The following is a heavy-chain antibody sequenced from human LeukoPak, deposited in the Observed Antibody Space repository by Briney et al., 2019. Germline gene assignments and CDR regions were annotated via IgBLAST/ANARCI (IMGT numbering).Heavy chain of an antibody. Sequence: PSETLSLTCTVSGGTISSGSYYWSWIRQPAGKGLEWIGRSYTSGSTNYNPSLKSRVTISVDTSKNQFSLKLSSVTAADTAVYYCAREDFDLWDYYYYYMDVWGKGTTVTVSS. V-gene: IGHV4-61*02. CDR2: SYTSGST. CDR3: AREDFDLWDYYYYYMDV. J-gene: IGHJ6*03. CDR1: GGTISSGSYY. D-gene: IGHD3-3*01.